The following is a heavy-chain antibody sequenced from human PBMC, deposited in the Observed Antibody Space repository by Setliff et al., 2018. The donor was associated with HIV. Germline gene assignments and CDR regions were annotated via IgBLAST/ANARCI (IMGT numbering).Heavy chain of an antibody. CDR2: IYYTGSP. D-gene: IGHD6-6*01. Sequence: SETLSLTCTVSGDSISSSIYYWGWVRQPPGKGLEWIGGIYYTGSPFYNPSLKSRVTISVDTSNNQFSLKLSSVTAADTVVYYCARGGGTSSPIDYHYYIDVWGKGTTVTVSS. CDR1: GDSISSSIYY. V-gene: IGHV4-39*01. CDR3: ARGGGTSSPIDYHYYIDV. J-gene: IGHJ6*03.